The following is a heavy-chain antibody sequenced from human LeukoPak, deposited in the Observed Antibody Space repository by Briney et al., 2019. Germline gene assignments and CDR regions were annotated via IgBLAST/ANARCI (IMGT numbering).Heavy chain of an antibody. CDR3: ARDRLGGHDASDI. CDR2: ISGSGSTM. Sequence: PGGSLRLSCAASGFTLSDYYMSWIRQAPGKGLEWVSYISGSGSTMYYADSVKGRFTISRDNAKNSLYLQVNSLRAEDTAVYFCARDRLGGHDASDIWGQGTTATVSS. J-gene: IGHJ3*02. D-gene: IGHD3-16*01. V-gene: IGHV3-11*01. CDR1: GFTLSDYY.